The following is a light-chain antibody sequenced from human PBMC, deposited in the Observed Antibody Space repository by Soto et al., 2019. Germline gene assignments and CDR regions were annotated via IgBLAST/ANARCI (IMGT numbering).Light chain of an antibody. CDR3: QQYGSSPYT. Sequence: EIVLTQSPGTLSLSPGERATLSCRASQSIVRSYLAWYQQKPGQAPRLLIYGASSRATGIPDRFSGSGFGTDFTLTISRLEPEDFAVYYCQQYGSSPYTFGQGTKLEIK. CDR1: QSIVRSY. V-gene: IGKV3-20*01. J-gene: IGKJ2*01. CDR2: GAS.